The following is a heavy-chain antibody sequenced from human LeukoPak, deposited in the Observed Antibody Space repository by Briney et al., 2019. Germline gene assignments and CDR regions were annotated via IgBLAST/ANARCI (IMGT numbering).Heavy chain of an antibody. CDR1: GVTVSSNY. J-gene: IGHJ6*02. CDR3: AKDLRFGDFGMDV. D-gene: IGHD3-10*01. V-gene: IGHV3-66*01. Sequence: GGSLRLSCAASGVTVSSNYMSWVRQAPGKGLEWVSVLYSGGITLYADSVKGRFTISRDNSKNTLYLQLTSLRADDTAVYYCAKDLRFGDFGMDVWGQGTTVTVSS. CDR2: LYSGGIT.